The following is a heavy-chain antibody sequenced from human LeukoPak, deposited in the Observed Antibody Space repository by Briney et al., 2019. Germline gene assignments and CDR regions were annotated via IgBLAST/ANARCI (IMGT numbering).Heavy chain of an antibody. V-gene: IGHV3-23*01. CDR2: ISGDNPGT. CDR3: AKAPVGHCSGAFCYHFDS. CDR1: GFTFNTYW. D-gene: IGHD2-15*01. Sequence: GGSLRLSCAASGFTFNTYWMSWVRQTPGKGLEWVAAISGDNPGTYHANSVKGRFTISRDNSKNTLHLQMSGLRAEDTARYYCAKAPVGHCSGAFCYHFDSWGQGTLVTVSS. J-gene: IGHJ4*02.